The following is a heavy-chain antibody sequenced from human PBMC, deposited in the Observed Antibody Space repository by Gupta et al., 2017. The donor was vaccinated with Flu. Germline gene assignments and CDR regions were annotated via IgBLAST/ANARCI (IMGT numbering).Heavy chain of an antibody. D-gene: IGHD5-18*01. Sequence: QVQLQESGPGLVKPSETLSLTCTVSGGSISSYYWSWIRQPPGKGLEWIGYIYYSGSTNYNPSLKSRVTISVDTSKNQFSLKLSSVTAADTAVYYCARGIKTRYGYAQFDYWGQGTLVTVSS. CDR1: GGSISSYY. CDR2: IYYSGST. J-gene: IGHJ4*02. CDR3: ARGIKTRYGYAQFDY. V-gene: IGHV4-59*08.